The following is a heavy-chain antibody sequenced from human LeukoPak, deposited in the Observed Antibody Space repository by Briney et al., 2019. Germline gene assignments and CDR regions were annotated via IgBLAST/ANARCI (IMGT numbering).Heavy chain of an antibody. CDR2: MWHDGSTE. CDR3: ARDRMPRSYSSSFDY. J-gene: IGHJ4*02. CDR1: GFTFSIYG. Sequence: GGSLRLSCAVSGFTFSIYGFHWVRQAPGKGLEWVAVMWHDGSTEYYADSAKGRFTISRDISRSTMYLQMNSLRAEDTAVYYCARDRMPRSYSSSFDYWGQGTLVTVSS. V-gene: IGHV3-33*08. D-gene: IGHD6-6*01.